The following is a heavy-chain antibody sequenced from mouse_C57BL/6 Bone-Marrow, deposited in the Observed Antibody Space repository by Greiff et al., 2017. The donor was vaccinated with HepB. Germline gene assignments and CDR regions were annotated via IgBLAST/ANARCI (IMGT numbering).Heavy chain of an antibody. D-gene: IGHD2-4*01. Sequence: QVQLQQPGAELVKPGASVKMSCKASGYTFTSYWITWVKQRPGQGLEWIGDIYPGSGSTNYNEKFKSKATLTVDTSSSTAYMQLSSLTSEDSAGYYCARGEGYDYDGEAYWGQGALVTVAA. CDR3: ARGEGYDYDGEAY. J-gene: IGHJ3*01. CDR1: GYTFTSYW. CDR2: IYPGSGST. V-gene: IGHV1-55*01.